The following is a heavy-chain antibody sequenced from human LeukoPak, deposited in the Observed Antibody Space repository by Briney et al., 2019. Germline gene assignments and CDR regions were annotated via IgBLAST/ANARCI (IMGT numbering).Heavy chain of an antibody. D-gene: IGHD4-17*01. CDR1: GGSISSYY. CDR2: IYYSGST. Sequence: SETLSHTCTVSGGSISSYYWSWIRQPPGKGLEWIGYIYYSGSTNYNPSLKSRVTISVDTSKNQFSLKLSSVTAADTAVYYCARWNGDYDPLPFDYWGQGTLVTVSS. J-gene: IGHJ4*02. CDR3: ARWNGDYDPLPFDY. V-gene: IGHV4-59*01.